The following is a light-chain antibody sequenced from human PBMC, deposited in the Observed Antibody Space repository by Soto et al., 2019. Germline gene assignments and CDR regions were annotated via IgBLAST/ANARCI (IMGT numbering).Light chain of an antibody. J-gene: IGLJ1*01. CDR3: AAWDDSLNRV. CDR2: SDD. CDR1: SSNVGSNT. Sequence: QAVVTQPPSASGTPGQRVTISCSGSSSNVGSNTVSWYQQLPGTAPKVLIYSDDQRPSGVPDRFSGSRSGSSASLAISGLQSGDEADYYCAAWDDSLNRVFGTGTKLTVL. V-gene: IGLV1-44*01.